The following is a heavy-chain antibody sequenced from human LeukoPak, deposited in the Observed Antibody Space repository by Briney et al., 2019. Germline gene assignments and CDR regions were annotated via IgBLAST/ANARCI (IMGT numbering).Heavy chain of an antibody. CDR1: GGSISSSSYY. J-gene: IGHJ4*02. V-gene: IGHV4-39*01. CDR2: IYYSGST. CDR3: ARRNTYGSGSYYNI. D-gene: IGHD3-10*01. Sequence: SETLSLTCTVSGGSISSSSYYWGWIRQPPGKGLEWIGSIYYSGSTYYNPSLKSRVTISVDTSKNQFSLKLGSVTAADTAVYYCARRNTYGSGSYYNIWGQGTLVTVSS.